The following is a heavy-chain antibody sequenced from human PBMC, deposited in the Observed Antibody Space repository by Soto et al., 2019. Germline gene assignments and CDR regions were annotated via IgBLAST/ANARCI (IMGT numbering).Heavy chain of an antibody. CDR1: GFTFSSYA. CDR2: ISYDGSNK. CDR3: ARDLTDSSGYSDY. V-gene: IGHV3-30-3*01. Sequence: QVQLVESGGGVVQPGRSLRLSCAASGFTFSSYAMHWVRQAPGKGLEWVAVISYDGSNKYYADSVKGRFTISRDNSKNTLYLQMNSLRAEDTAVDYCARDLTDSSGYSDYWGQGTLGTVSS. D-gene: IGHD3-22*01. J-gene: IGHJ4*02.